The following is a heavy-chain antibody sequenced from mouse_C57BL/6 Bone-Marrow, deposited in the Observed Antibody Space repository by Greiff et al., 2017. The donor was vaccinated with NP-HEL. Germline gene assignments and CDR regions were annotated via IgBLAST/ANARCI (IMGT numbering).Heavy chain of an antibody. J-gene: IGHJ4*01. D-gene: IGHD4-1*01. CDR3: ARWEIVTGTDYAMDY. Sequence: QVQLQQSGAELARPGASVKLSCKASGYTFTSYGISWVKQRTGQGLEWIGEIYPRSGNTYYNEKFKGKATLTADKSSSTAYMELRSLTSEDSAVYFCARWEIVTGTDYAMDYWGQGTSVTVSS. CDR2: IYPRSGNT. CDR1: GYTFTSYG. V-gene: IGHV1-81*01.